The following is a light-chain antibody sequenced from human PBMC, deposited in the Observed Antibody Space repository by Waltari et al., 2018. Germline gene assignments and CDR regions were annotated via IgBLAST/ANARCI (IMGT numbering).Light chain of an antibody. CDR2: DVS. Sequence: QSALTQPRSVSGSPGQSVTISCTGTSSDVGGYNYVSWYQQHPGKAPKLMIYDVSKRPSGFPDRFSGSKSGNTASLTISGLQAEDEADYYCCSYAGSYTFGFGGGTKLTVL. CDR1: SSDVGGYNY. CDR3: CSYAGSYTFG. V-gene: IGLV2-11*01. J-gene: IGLJ3*02.